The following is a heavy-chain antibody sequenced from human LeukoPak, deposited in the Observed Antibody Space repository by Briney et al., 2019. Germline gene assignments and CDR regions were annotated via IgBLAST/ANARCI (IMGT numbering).Heavy chain of an antibody. CDR3: VRAGASGYLDY. D-gene: IGHD3-3*01. J-gene: IGHJ4*02. Sequence: SQTLSLTCAISGDSVSSNTAAWHWLRQSPSRGLEWLGRTYYRSKWFHDYAVSVRSRITINSDTSKNQFSLQLNSVTPEDTAVYYCVRAGASGYLDYWGQGTLVTVSS. V-gene: IGHV6-1*01. CDR2: TYYRSKWFH. CDR1: GDSVSSNTAA.